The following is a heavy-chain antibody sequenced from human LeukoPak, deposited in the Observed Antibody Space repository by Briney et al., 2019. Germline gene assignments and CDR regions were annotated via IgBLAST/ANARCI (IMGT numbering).Heavy chain of an antibody. CDR2: IWYDGSNK. CDR1: GFTFSSYG. J-gene: IGHJ6*02. D-gene: IGHD5-18*01. Sequence: PGGSLRLSCAASGFTFSSYGMHWVRQAPGKGLEWVAVIWYDGSNKYYADSVKGRFTISRDNSKNTLYLQMNSLRAEDTAVYYCASMGYSYGYPYYYGIDVCGQGTTVTVSS. CDR3: ASMGYSYGYPYYYGIDV. V-gene: IGHV3-33*01.